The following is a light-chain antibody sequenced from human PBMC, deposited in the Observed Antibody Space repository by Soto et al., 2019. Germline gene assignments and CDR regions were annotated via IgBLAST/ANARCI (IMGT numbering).Light chain of an antibody. CDR3: EQYSYWWT. J-gene: IGKJ1*01. CDR1: QSVSSRY. CDR2: GAS. Sequence: EIVLTQSPGTLSLSPGESATLSCRASQSVSSRYLTWYQQKPGQAPRLLIYGASSRATGIPARFRGGGSGTDFTLTISSLPSEDFAVYFCEQYSYWWTFGQGTKVDI. V-gene: IGKV3-20*01.